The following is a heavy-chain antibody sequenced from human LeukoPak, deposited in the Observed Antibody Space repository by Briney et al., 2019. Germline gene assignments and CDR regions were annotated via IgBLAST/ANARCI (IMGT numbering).Heavy chain of an antibody. D-gene: IGHD5-24*01. V-gene: IGHV4-59*12. CDR2: IHYSGST. Sequence: SETLSLTCTVSGGSISSYYWSWIRQPPGKGLEWIGYIHYSGSTHYNPSLKSRVTISVDTSKNQFSLKLSSVTAADTAVYYCARKMATIRAFDIWGQGTMVTVSP. CDR3: ARKMATIRAFDI. J-gene: IGHJ3*02. CDR1: GGSISSYY.